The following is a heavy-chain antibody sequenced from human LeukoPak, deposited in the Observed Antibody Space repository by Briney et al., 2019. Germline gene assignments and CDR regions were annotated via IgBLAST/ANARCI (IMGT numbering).Heavy chain of an antibody. CDR1: GFTFSSYW. V-gene: IGHV3-74*01. CDR2: ICSDGSST. D-gene: IGHD1-26*01. Sequence: WGSLRLSCAASGFTFSSYWMHWVRQAPGKGLVWVSRICSDGSSTSYADSVKGRFTISRDNAKNTLYLQMNSLRAEDTGVYYCARTLVGAAFGYWGRGTLVSVSS. CDR3: ARTLVGAAFGY. J-gene: IGHJ4*02.